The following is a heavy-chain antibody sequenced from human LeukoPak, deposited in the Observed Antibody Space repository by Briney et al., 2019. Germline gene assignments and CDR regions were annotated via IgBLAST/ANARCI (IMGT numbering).Heavy chain of an antibody. CDR1: GFTFDDYA. CDR3: AKDKNRGSYYSVAFDI. Sequence: SGGSLRLSCAASGFTFDDYAMHWVRQAPGKGLEWVSGISWNSGSIGYADSVKGRFTISRDNAKNALYLQMNSLRAEDTALYCCAKDKNRGSYYSVAFDIWGQGKMVTVSS. J-gene: IGHJ3*02. D-gene: IGHD1-26*01. V-gene: IGHV3-9*01. CDR2: ISWNSGSI.